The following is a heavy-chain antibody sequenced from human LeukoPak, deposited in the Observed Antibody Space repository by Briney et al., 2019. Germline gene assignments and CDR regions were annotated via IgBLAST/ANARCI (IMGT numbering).Heavy chain of an antibody. CDR3: ARSHYDFWSGYHDAFDI. CDR1: GYTFTSYG. V-gene: IGHV1-18*01. Sequence: ASVKVSCEASGYTFTSYGISWVRQAPGQGLEWMGWISAYNGNTNYAQKLQGRVTMTTDTSTSTAYMELRSLRSDDTAVYYCARSHYDFWSGYHDAFDIWGQGTMVTVSS. D-gene: IGHD3-3*01. CDR2: ISAYNGNT. J-gene: IGHJ3*02.